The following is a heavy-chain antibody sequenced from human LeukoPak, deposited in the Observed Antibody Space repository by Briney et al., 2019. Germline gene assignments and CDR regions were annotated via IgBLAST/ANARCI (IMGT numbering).Heavy chain of an antibody. CDR1: GDSISSSGYY. Sequence: PSETLSLTCTVSGDSISSSGYYWGWLRQSPGTGLEWIGCLYYSGTTYYNPSLKSRVTISADTSKNQFSLKVSSVTAADTAVYYCARRPEALHAFDIWGQGTTVTVSS. J-gene: IGHJ3*02. CDR2: LYYSGTT. CDR3: ARRPEALHAFDI. V-gene: IGHV4-39*01.